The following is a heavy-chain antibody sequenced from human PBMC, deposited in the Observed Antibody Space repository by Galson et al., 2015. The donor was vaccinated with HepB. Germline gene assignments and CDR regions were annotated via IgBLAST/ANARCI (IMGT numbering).Heavy chain of an antibody. CDR1: GGTFSSYA. D-gene: IGHD1-26*01. CDR2: IIPIFGTA. V-gene: IGHV1-69*06. J-gene: IGHJ6*02. CDR3: ASGATEAYYYGMDV. Sequence: SVKVSCKASGGTFSSYAISWVRQAPGQGLEWMGGIIPIFGTANYAQKFQGRVTITADKSTSTAYMELSSLRSEDTAVCYCASGATEAYYYGMDVWGQGTTVTVSS.